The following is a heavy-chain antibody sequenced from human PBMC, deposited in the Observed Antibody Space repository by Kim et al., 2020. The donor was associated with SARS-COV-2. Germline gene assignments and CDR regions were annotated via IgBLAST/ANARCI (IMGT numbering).Heavy chain of an antibody. V-gene: IGHV4-31*03. J-gene: IGHJ5*02. CDR1: GGSISSGGWY. D-gene: IGHD2-15*01. CDR2: IHYSGSN. Sequence: SETLSLTCTVSGGSISSGGWYWSWIRQHPGKGLEWMGYIHYSGSNYYNPSLKRRVTILVDTTKNQFSLKLRSVTAADTAVYYVASCPVGGSKNNCFHP. CDR3: ASCPVGGSKNNCFHP.